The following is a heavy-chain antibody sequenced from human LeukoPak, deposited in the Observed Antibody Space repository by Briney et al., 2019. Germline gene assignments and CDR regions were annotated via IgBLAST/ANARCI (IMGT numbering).Heavy chain of an antibody. CDR3: ARRPEYSANYDY. CDR1: GFTFSSYA. CDR2: MSNIGGST. Sequence: GGSLRLSCSASGFTFSSYAMHWVRQAPGKGLEHVSAMSNIGGSTYYADSVKGRITISRDNSKKTLYLQMNSLRPEDTAVYFCARRPEYSANYDYWGPGTLVTVSS. D-gene: IGHD1-26*01. V-gene: IGHV3-64*04. J-gene: IGHJ4*02.